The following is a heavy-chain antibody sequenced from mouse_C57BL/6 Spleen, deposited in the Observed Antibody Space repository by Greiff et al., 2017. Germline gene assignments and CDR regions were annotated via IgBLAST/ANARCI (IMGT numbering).Heavy chain of an antibody. CDR1: GFTFSDHG. J-gene: IGHJ4*01. V-gene: IGHV5-17*01. D-gene: IGHD1-1*01. CDR2: ISSGSSTI. CDR3: ARFYYGSSYAMDY. Sequence: EVQLVESGGGLVKPGGSLKLSCAASGFTFSDHGMHWVRQAPEKGLEWVAYISSGSSTIYYAATVKGRFTISRDNAKNTLFLQMTSLRSEDTAMYYCARFYYGSSYAMDYWGQGTSVTVSS.